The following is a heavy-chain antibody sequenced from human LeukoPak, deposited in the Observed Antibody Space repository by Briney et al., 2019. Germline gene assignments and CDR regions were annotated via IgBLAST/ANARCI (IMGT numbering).Heavy chain of an antibody. J-gene: IGHJ6*02. D-gene: IGHD6-19*01. CDR1: GFTFSDYY. CDR2: IKQDGSEK. Sequence: GGSLRLSCAASGFTFSDYYMSWIRQAPGKGLEWVANIKQDGSEKYYVDSVKGRFTISRDNAKNSLYLQMNSLRAEDTAVYYCARVDILSGSGGGNYYYYYGMDVWGQGTTVTVSS. CDR3: ARVDILSGSGGGNYYYYYGMDV. V-gene: IGHV3-7*03.